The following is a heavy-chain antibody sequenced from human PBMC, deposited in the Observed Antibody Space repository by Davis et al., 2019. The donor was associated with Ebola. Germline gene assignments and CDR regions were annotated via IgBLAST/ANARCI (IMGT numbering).Heavy chain of an antibody. CDR1: GFTFSSYS. J-gene: IGHJ5*02. CDR3: ARDSYSSSSGGWFDP. V-gene: IGHV3-21*01. Sequence: PGGSLRLSCAASGFTFSSYSMNWVRQAPGKGLEWVSSISSSSSYIYYADSVKGRFTISRDNAKNSLYLQMNSLRAEDTAVYYCARDSYSSSSGGWFDPWGQGTLVTVSS. CDR2: ISSSSSYI. D-gene: IGHD6-6*01.